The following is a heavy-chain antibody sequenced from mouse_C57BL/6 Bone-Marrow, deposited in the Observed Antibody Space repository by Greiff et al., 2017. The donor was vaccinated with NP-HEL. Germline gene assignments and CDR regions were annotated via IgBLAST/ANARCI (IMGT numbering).Heavy chain of an antibody. Sequence: QVQLQQSGPELVKPGASVKISCKASGYAFSSSWMNWVKQRPGKGLEWIGRIYPGDGDTNYNGKFKGKATLTADKSSSTAYMQLSSLTSEDSAVYCYARSEATVVAKDWFAYWGQGTLVTVSA. CDR2: IYPGDGDT. CDR3: ARSEATVVAKDWFAY. D-gene: IGHD1-1*01. J-gene: IGHJ3*01. CDR1: GYAFSSSW. V-gene: IGHV1-82*01.